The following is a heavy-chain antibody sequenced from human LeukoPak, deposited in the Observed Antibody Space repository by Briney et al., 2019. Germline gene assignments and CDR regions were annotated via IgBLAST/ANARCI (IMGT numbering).Heavy chain of an antibody. V-gene: IGHV3-30*04. CDR3: ARDLAPRAFDY. J-gene: IGHJ4*02. D-gene: IGHD2-21*01. CDR2: ISYDGSNK. Sequence: GRSLRLSCAASGFTFSSYAMHWVRQAPGKGLEWVAVISYDGSNKYYADSVKGRFTISRDNSKNTLYLQMNSLRAEDTAVYYCARDLAPRAFDYWGQGTLVTVSS. CDR1: GFTFSSYA.